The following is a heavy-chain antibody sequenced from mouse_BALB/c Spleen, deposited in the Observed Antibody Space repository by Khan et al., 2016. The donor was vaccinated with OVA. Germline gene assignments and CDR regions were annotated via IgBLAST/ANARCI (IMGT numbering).Heavy chain of an antibody. J-gene: IGHJ2*01. V-gene: IGHV3-2*02. CDR1: GYSITSDYA. CDR3: ASVCGGDFDY. Sequence: EVQLQESGPGLVKPSQSLSLTCTVTGYSITSDYAWNWIRQFPGNKLEWMGYITYSGNTNYNPSLKSRISITRDTSTNQSFLQLNSVTTEDTATYYAASVCGGDFDYWGQGTTLTVSS. CDR2: ITYSGNT.